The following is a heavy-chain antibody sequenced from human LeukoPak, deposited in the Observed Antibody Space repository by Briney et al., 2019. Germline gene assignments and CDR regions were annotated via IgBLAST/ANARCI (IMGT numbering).Heavy chain of an antibody. V-gene: IGHV4-59*01. CDR1: GGSINNYY. CDR3: AREGYYDSSGYYNHDAFDI. D-gene: IGHD3-22*01. Sequence: PSETLSLTCTVSGGSINNYYWSWIRQPPGKGLEWIGYIYYSGSTNYNPSLKSRVTISVDTSKNQFSLKLSSVTAADTAVYYCAREGYYDSSGYYNHDAFDIWGQGTMVTVSS. J-gene: IGHJ3*02. CDR2: IYYSGST.